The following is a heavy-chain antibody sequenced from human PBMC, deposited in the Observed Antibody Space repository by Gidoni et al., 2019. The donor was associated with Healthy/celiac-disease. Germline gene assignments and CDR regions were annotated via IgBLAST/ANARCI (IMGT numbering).Heavy chain of an antibody. J-gene: IGHJ6*02. Sequence: QVQLQESGPGLVKPSQTLSLTCTVSGGSISSRDYYWRWIRQPPGKGLEWIGYIYYSGSTYYNPSLKSRVTISVDTSKNQFSLKLSSVTAADTAVYYCARDLDRVEFGGMVRGATYGMDVWGQGTTVTVSS. CDR3: ARDLDRVEFGGMVRGATYGMDV. V-gene: IGHV4-30-4*01. D-gene: IGHD3-10*01. CDR2: IYYSGST. CDR1: GGSISSRDYY.